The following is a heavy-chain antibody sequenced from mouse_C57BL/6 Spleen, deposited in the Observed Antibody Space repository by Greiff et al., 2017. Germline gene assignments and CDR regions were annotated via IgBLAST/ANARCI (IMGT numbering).Heavy chain of an antibody. CDR2: IYPGSGST. V-gene: IGHV1-55*01. CDR3: AREGVVATGVDY. CDR1: GYTFTSYW. Sequence: QVQLQQPGAELVKPGASVKMSCKASGYTFTSYWITWVKQRPGQGLEWIGDIYPGSGSTNYNEKFKSKATLTVDTSSSTAYMQLSSLTSEDSAVYYCAREGVVATGVDYWGQGTTLTVSS. J-gene: IGHJ2*01. D-gene: IGHD1-1*01.